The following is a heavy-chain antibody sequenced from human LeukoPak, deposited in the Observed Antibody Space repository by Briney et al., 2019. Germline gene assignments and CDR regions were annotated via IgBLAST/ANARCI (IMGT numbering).Heavy chain of an antibody. CDR3: SYGSGSDYHYYYYMDV. Sequence: PSETLSLTCTVSGGSISSSSYYWGWIRQPPGKGLEWIGSIYYSGSTYYNPSLKSRVTISVDTSKNQFSLKLSSVTAADTAVYYCSYGSGSDYHYYYYMDVWGKGTTVTVSS. CDR1: GGSISSSSYY. D-gene: IGHD3-10*01. CDR2: IYYSGST. V-gene: IGHV4-39*01. J-gene: IGHJ6*03.